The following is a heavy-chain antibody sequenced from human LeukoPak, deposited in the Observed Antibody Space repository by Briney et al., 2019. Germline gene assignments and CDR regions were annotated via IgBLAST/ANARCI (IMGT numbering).Heavy chain of an antibody. J-gene: IGHJ4*02. D-gene: IGHD6-19*01. CDR2: INPNSGGT. CDR3: ARVSSSGHYYYFDY. V-gene: IGHV1-2*02. CDR1: GYTFTGYY. Sequence: ASVKVSCEASGYTFTGYYMHWVRQAPGQGLEWMGWINPNSGGTNYAQKFQGRVTMTRDTSISTAYMELSRLRSDDTAVYYCARVSSSGHYYYFDYWGQGTLVTVSS.